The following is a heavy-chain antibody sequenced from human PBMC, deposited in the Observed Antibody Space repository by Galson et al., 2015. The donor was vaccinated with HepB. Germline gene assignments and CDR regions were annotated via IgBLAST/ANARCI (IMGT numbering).Heavy chain of an antibody. CDR1: EFSMSDAW. D-gene: IGHD3-10*01. CDR2: IKRKSEGGTT. V-gene: IGHV3-15*01. Sequence: SLRLSCAGSEFSMSDAWMSWVRQAPGRELEWIGRIKRKSEGGTTEYGAPLKGRVSISRDESQNTLYLLMNGLETEDTAIYHCATGGHYFGAWGQGTPVTVSS. J-gene: IGHJ4*02. CDR3: ATGGHYFGA.